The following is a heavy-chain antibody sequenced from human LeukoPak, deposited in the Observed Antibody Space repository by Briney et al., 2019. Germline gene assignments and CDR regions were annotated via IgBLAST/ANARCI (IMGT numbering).Heavy chain of an antibody. V-gene: IGHV3-48*03. D-gene: IGHD3-22*01. CDR3: ARVWANPYPPDYYDSSGPD. CDR2: ISSSGSTI. Sequence: GGSLRLSCAASGFTFSSYEMNWVRQAPGKGLEWVSYISSSGSTIYYADPVKGRFTISRDNAKNSLYLQMDSLRAEDTAVYYCARVWANPYPPDYYDSSGPDWGQGTLVTVSS. CDR1: GFTFSSYE. J-gene: IGHJ4*02.